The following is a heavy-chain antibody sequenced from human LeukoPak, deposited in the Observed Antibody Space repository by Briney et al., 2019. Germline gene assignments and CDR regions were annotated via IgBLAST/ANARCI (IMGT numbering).Heavy chain of an antibody. CDR2: IYYSGRA. J-gene: IGHJ2*01. CDR1: GGSISSYY. Sequence: KTSETLSLTCTVSGGSISSYYWSWIRQPPGKGLEGIGYIYYSGRANHNPSLKSRVHISVETSKKQFSLILNSVTAADTAVYYCARQDYDYWTFDLWGRGTLVTVSS. CDR3: ARQDYDYWTFDL. V-gene: IGHV4-59*08. D-gene: IGHD4-17*01.